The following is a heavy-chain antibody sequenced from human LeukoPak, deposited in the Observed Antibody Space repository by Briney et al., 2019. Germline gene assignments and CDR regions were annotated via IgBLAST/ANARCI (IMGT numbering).Heavy chain of an antibody. CDR1: GYTFTSYG. CDR3: ARDRYDFWSGYHTRAGWFDP. D-gene: IGHD3-3*01. Sequence: GASVKVSCKASGYTFTSYGISWVRQAPGQGLEWMGWISAYNGNTNYAQKLQGRVTKTTDTSTSTAYMELRSLRSDDTAVYYCARDRYDFWSGYHTRAGWFDPWGQGPLVTVSS. CDR2: ISAYNGNT. V-gene: IGHV1-18*01. J-gene: IGHJ5*02.